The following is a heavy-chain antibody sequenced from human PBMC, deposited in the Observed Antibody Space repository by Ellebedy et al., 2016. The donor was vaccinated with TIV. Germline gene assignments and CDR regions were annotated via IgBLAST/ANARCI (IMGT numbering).Heavy chain of an antibody. CDR3: AKDLSWWSASDY. CDR1: GFNIGSNA. D-gene: IGHD3-16*01. CDR2: IGGDDRT. J-gene: IGHJ4*02. Sequence: PGGSLRLSCAASGFNIGSNAMSWVRQPPGKGLEWVAGIGGDDRTHYAHFVEGRFTISRDRSQSTLHLEMSSLRVEDTAIYYCAKDLSWWSASDYWGQGALVTVSS. V-gene: IGHV3-23*01.